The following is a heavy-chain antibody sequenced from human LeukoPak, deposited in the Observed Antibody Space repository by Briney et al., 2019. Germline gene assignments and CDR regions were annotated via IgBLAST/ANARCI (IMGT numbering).Heavy chain of an antibody. Sequence: VQPGGSLTLSCAASGFTFSTYGMNWVRQAPGKGLEWVSYISSRGSSIYYADSVKGRFTISRDNAKNSLYLQMNSLRAEDTAAYYCARIPEWCMPSCFDSWGQGTLVSVSS. D-gene: IGHD2-8*02. CDR3: ARIPEWCMPSCFDS. CDR2: ISSRGSSI. J-gene: IGHJ4*02. V-gene: IGHV3-48*03. CDR1: GFTFSTYG.